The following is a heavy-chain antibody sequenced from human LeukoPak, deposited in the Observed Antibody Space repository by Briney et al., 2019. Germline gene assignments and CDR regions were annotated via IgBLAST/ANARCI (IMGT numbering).Heavy chain of an antibody. CDR3: ARDRGYGDIYYMDV. CDR1: GFTFSDAW. D-gene: IGHD4-17*01. Sequence: PGGSLRLTCAASGFTFSDAWMHWVRQAPGKGLVWVSRSNTDGSSTTYADFVKGRFTISRDNAKNTLYLQMNSLRAEDTAVYYCARDRGYGDIYYMDVWGKGTTVTVSS. V-gene: IGHV3-74*01. J-gene: IGHJ6*03. CDR2: SNTDGSST.